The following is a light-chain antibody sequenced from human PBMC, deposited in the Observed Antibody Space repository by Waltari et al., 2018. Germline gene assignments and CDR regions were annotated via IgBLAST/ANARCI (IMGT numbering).Light chain of an antibody. CDR2: DAS. V-gene: IGLV3-21*02. CDR1: NLGRKS. CDR3: QVWDGNNDHPWV. Sequence: SYVLTQPPSVSGAPGQTARITCAGNNLGRKSIHWYQEKPGQAPVLVVYDASDRPSGIPERFSGSNSENTATLTISRVEAGDEADFYCQVWDGNNDHPWVFGGGTKLTVL. J-gene: IGLJ3*02.